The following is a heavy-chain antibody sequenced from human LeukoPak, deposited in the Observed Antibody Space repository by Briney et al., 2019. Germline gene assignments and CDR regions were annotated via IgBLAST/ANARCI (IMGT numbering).Heavy chain of an antibody. J-gene: IGHJ5*02. D-gene: IGHD1/OR15-1a*01. Sequence: PSETLSLTCTVAGGSISGHYWNWIRQSPGKGLEWIGYVYYSGSTKYNPSLKSRVTISVDTSKNQFSLKLSSETAADTAVYTCARHERSANIYNWFDPWGQGTQVTVSS. V-gene: IGHV4-59*08. CDR2: VYYSGST. CDR1: GGSISGHY. CDR3: ARHERSANIYNWFDP.